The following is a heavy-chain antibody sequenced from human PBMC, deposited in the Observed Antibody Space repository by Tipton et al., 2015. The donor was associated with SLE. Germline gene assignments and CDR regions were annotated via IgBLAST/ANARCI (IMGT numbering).Heavy chain of an antibody. J-gene: IGHJ4*02. Sequence: TLSLTCTVSGGSISSGSYYWSWIRQPAGKGLEWIGRIYTSGSTNYNPSLKSRVTMSVDTSKNQFSLKLSSVTAADTAVYYCSRGISARGVILIYYFDYWGQGTLVTVSS. V-gene: IGHV4-61*02. CDR2: IYTSGST. D-gene: IGHD3-10*01. CDR3: SRGISARGVILIYYFDY. CDR1: GGSISSGSYY.